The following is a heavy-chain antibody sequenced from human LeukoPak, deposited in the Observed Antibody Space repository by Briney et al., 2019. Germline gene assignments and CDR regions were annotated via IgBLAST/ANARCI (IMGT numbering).Heavy chain of an antibody. V-gene: IGHV1-69*01. CDR3: ARAPMKGGDYYYGMDV. CDR2: IIPIFGTA. D-gene: IGHD2-21*01. Sequence: SVKVSCKASGGTLSSYAISWVRQAPGQGLEWMGGIIPIFGTANYAQKFQGRVTITADESTSTAYMELSSLRSEDTAVYYCARAPMKGGDYYYGMDVWGQGTTVTVSS. CDR1: GGTLSSYA. J-gene: IGHJ6*02.